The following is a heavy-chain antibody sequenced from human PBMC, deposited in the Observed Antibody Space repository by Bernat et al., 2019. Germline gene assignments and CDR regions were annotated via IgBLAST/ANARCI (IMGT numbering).Heavy chain of an antibody. CDR1: GFTFITCG. J-gene: IGHJ4*02. CDR2: ISFDGSNK. Sequence: QVQLVESGGGVVQPGRSLRLSCAASGFTFITCGMHWVRQAPGKGLEWVAAISFDGSNKYYADSVKGRFTISRDNSKNTLYLQMTSLRAEDTAVYYCVKEPSSVRLDCWGQGTPVNVSS. D-gene: IGHD3-22*01. CDR3: VKEPSSVRLDC. V-gene: IGHV3-30*18.